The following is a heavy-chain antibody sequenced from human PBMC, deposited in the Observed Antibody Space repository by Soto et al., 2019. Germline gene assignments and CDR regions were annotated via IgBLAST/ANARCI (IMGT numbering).Heavy chain of an antibody. V-gene: IGHV3-48*02. Sequence: WGSLRLSCAASEFTFNNYNMNWVRQAPGKGLEWVSYISSSSTTEYYADSVKGRFTITRDNAKNSLYLQMNSLRDEDTAVYYCATGGSYYYAMDVWGQGTTVNVSS. CDR3: ATGGSYYYAMDV. CDR1: EFTFNNYN. J-gene: IGHJ6*02. CDR2: ISSSSTTE.